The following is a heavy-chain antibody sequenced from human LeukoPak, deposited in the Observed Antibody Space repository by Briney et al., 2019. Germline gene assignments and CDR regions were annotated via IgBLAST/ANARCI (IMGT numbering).Heavy chain of an antibody. CDR2: IYHSGST. CDR1: GYSISSGYY. CDR3: ARRYGFWSGYGNWFDP. D-gene: IGHD3-3*01. V-gene: IGHV4-38-2*01. J-gene: IGHJ5*02. Sequence: PSETLSLTCAVSGYSISSGYYWGWIRQPPGKGLEWIGSIYHSGSTYYNPSLKSRVTISVDTTKNQFSLKLSSVTAADTAVYYCARRYGFWSGYGNWFDPWGRGTLVTVSS.